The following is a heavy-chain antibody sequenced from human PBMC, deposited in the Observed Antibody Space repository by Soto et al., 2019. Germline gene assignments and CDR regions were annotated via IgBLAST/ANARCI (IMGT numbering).Heavy chain of an antibody. D-gene: IGHD6-13*01. Sequence: ASVKVSCKASGYTFTGYYMHWVRQAPGQGLEWMGWINPNSGGTNYAQKFQGRVTMTRDTSISTAYMELSRLRSDDTAVYYCARPTYRYSIRWYGDPDAFDIWGQGPMVTVSS. CDR3: ARPTYRYSIRWYGDPDAFDI. J-gene: IGHJ3*02. CDR2: INPNSGGT. CDR1: GYTFTGYY. V-gene: IGHV1-2*02.